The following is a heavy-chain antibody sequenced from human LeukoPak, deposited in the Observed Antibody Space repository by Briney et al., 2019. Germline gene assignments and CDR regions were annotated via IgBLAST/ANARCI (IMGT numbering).Heavy chain of an antibody. J-gene: IGHJ4*02. CDR1: GFTFSDYY. CDR3: TTDYCTGITCSLPY. D-gene: IGHD2-8*02. CDR2: IKSKTIGGTI. V-gene: IGHV3-15*07. Sequence: RPGGSLRLSCAASGFTFSDYYMNWVRQPPGKGLEWVGRIKSKTIGGTIGYAGPVKGRFTISRDDSKNTLYLQMDSLKIEDTAEYYCTTDYCTGITCSLPYWGQGTLVTVSS.